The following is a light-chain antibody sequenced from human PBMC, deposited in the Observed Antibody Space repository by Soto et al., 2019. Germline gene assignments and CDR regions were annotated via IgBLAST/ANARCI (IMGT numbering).Light chain of an antibody. V-gene: IGKV3-11*01. J-gene: IGKJ5*01. CDR3: RQRSTWPVT. Sequence: PGDRAALSCRSSQSAYISYLSCSQQKPCQAHSLLISGASNRATGTPDRFSGSGSREDFTLTSSRLEPEDFAVYYCRQRSTWPVTFGQGTRLEIK. CDR1: QSAYISY. CDR2: GAS.